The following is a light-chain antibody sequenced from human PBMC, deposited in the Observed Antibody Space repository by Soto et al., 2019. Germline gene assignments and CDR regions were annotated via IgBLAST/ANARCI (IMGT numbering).Light chain of an antibody. V-gene: IGKV1-5*01. J-gene: IGKJ1*01. CDR2: HAS. CDR3: QQYNSYLGT. CDR1: QSISNW. Sequence: DIQMTRSPSTRPACVGDRGTITGRASQSISNWLAWYQQKPGTAPKVLIYHASNLQSGVPLRFSGSGSGTEFTLTISSLQPDDFATYYCQQYNSYLGTFGQGTKVDIK.